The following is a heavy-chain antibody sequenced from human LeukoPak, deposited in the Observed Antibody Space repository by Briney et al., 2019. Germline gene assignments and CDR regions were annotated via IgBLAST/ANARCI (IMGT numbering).Heavy chain of an antibody. Sequence: SETLSLNCTVSGGSISSYYWSWIRQPPGKGLEWIGYIYYSGSTNYNPSLKSRVTISVDTSKNQFSLKLSSVTAADTAVYYCARSGGAIFGVVTNFDPWGQGTLVTVSS. CDR2: IYYSGST. CDR1: GGSISSYY. CDR3: ARSGGAIFGVVTNFDP. D-gene: IGHD3-3*01. V-gene: IGHV4-59*01. J-gene: IGHJ5*02.